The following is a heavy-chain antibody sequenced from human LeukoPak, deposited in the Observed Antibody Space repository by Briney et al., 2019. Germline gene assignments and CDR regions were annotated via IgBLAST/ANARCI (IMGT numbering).Heavy chain of an antibody. V-gene: IGHV4-34*01. CDR2: INHSGNT. CDR3: ARGRGYNWQYRPVTRNWFDP. Sequence: PGGSLRLSCAASGFTFSSYWMSWIRQPPGKGLEWIGEINHSGNTNYNPSLKRRVTISIDPSKNQLSLKLSSVTAADTALYYRARGRGYNWQYRPVTRNWFDPWGQGTLVTVSS. CDR1: GFTFSSYW. D-gene: IGHD1-20*01. J-gene: IGHJ5*02.